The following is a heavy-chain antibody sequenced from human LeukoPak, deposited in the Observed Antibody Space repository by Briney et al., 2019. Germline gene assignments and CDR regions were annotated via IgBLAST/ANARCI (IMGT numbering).Heavy chain of an antibody. V-gene: IGHV1-2*02. CDR3: ARAFYYDSSGYYYFDY. CDR2: IDPNSGGT. Sequence: GASVKVSCKASGYTFIGYYIQWVRQAPGQGLEWMGWIDPNSGGTNYAQKFQGRVTMTRDTSISTAYMELSRLRSDDTAVYYCARAFYYDSSGYYYFDYWGQGTLVTVSS. D-gene: IGHD3-22*01. J-gene: IGHJ4*02. CDR1: GYTFIGYY.